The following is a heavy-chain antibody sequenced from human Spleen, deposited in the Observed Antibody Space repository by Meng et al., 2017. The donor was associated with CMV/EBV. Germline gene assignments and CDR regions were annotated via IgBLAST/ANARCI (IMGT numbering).Heavy chain of an antibody. CDR2: VSAHSGDT. Sequence: QIHLLQSETEVKKPGASVKVSCRASGYTFISYGISWLRQAPGQGLEWMGWVSAHSGDTNFAQKFQGRVTMTTDTSTSTAYMELRNLRSDDTAVYYCARLKTGYGNNVVAFDSWGRGTLVTVSS. V-gene: IGHV1-18*01. CDR3: ARLKTGYGNNVVAFDS. J-gene: IGHJ4*02. D-gene: IGHD4-17*01. CDR1: GYTFISYG.